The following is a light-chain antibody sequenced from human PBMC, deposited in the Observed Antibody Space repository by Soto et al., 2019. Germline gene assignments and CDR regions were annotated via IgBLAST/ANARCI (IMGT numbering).Light chain of an antibody. CDR3: SSYTSSDTLV. V-gene: IGLV2-14*01. J-gene: IGLJ1*01. CDR2: EVI. CDR1: SSDVGVYNY. Sequence: QSALTQPASVSGSPGQSITISCTGTSSDVGVYNYVSWYQQHPGKAPKLMIYEVINRPSGVSNRFSGSKSGNTASLTISGLQAEDEAHYYCSSYTSSDTLVFGTGTKLTVL.